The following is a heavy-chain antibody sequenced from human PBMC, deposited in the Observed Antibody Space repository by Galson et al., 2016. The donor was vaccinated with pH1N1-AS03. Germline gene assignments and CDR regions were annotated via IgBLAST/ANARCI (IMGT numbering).Heavy chain of an antibody. CDR3: ARGSGWYDY. V-gene: IGHV3-7*04. CDR1: GFTFGNYW. Sequence: SLRLSCAASGFTFGNYWMTWVRQAPGKGLEWVANIRQDGSERYYVDSVEGRFTISRDNAKNSVYLQMNSLRADDTAVYYYARGSGWYDYWGQGTLVTVSS. J-gene: IGHJ4*02. CDR2: IRQDGSER. D-gene: IGHD6-13*01.